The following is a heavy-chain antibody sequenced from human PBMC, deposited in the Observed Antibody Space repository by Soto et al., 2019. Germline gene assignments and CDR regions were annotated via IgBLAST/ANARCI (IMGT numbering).Heavy chain of an antibody. CDR1: GGSIGSGGYY. CDR2: IYYSGIT. J-gene: IGHJ4*02. Sequence: SETLSLTCTVSGGSIGSGGYYWSWIRQHPGKGLEWIGYIYYSGITYYNPSLKSRVTISVDTSKNQFSLKLSSVTAADTAVYYCARSPGYYFDYWGQGTLVTLSP. CDR3: ARSPGYYFDY. V-gene: IGHV4-31*03.